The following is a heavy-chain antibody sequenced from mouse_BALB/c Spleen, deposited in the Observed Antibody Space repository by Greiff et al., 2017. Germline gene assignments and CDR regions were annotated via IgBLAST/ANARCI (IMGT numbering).Heavy chain of an antibody. CDR2: ISYSGST. CDR1: GYSITSDYA. CDR3: ARGYGNYEGAMDY. D-gene: IGHD2-1*01. Sequence: EVQLQESGPGLVKPSQSLSLTCTVTGYSITSDYAWNWIRQFPGNKLEWMGYISYSGSTSYNPSLKSRISITRDTSKNQFFLQLNSVTTEDTATYYCARGYGNYEGAMDYWGQGTSVTVSS. J-gene: IGHJ4*01. V-gene: IGHV3-2*02.